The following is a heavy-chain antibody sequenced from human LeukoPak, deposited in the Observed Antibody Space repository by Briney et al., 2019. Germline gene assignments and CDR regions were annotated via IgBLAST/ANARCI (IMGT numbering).Heavy chain of an antibody. CDR3: ARDSLVVVGNFVY. D-gene: IGHD2-15*01. CDR1: GGTFSSYA. J-gene: IGHJ4*02. CDR2: IIPIFGTA. Sequence: SVKVSCKASGGTFSSYAISWVRQAPGQGLDWMGRIIPIFGTANYAQKFQGRVTITSDESTSTAYMELRSLRSEDTAVYYCARDSLVVVGNFVYWCQETLVIVSS. V-gene: IGHV1-69*13.